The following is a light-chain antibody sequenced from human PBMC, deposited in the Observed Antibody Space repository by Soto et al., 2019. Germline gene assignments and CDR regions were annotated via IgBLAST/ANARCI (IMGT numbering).Light chain of an antibody. CDR1: HDISTF. CDR2: TAS. Sequence: DIQVTESPSSLSAYILDRVTITCRASHDISTFLAWYQQKPGKVPKLLIYTASTLQSGVPSRFSGRGSGTEFTLTISSLQPEDVATYYCQKYNSAPWTFGQGTKVDNK. V-gene: IGKV1-27*01. J-gene: IGKJ1*01. CDR3: QKYNSAPWT.